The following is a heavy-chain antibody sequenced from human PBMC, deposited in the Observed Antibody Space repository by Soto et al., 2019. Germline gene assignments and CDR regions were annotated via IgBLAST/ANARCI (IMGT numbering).Heavy chain of an antibody. J-gene: IGHJ4*02. CDR3: ARDQPGYSYGYGLGY. D-gene: IGHD5-18*01. V-gene: IGHV3-30*04. Sequence: VGFLRLSCAASGVKCGSYGRHWVRQATGKGLEWVEVIQCDGSNIYYADTVKGRFTISIDNAKNSLYLQMNSLRAEDTAVYYCARDQPGYSYGYGLGYWGQGTLVTVFS. CDR2: IQCDGSNI. CDR1: GVKCGSYG.